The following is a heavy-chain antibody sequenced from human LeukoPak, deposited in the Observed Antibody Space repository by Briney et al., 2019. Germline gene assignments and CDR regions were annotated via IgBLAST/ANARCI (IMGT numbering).Heavy chain of an antibody. CDR1: GYTFTGYY. V-gene: IGHV1-2*02. CDR2: INPNSGGT. Sequence: ASAKVSCKASGYTFTGYYMHWVRQAPGQGLEWMGWINPNSGGTNYAQKFQGRVTMTRDTSISTAYMELSRLRSDDTAVYYCASSPDSSGPYYYYYYMDVWGKGTTVTVS. CDR3: ASSPDSSGPYYYYYYMDV. J-gene: IGHJ6*03. D-gene: IGHD5-18*01.